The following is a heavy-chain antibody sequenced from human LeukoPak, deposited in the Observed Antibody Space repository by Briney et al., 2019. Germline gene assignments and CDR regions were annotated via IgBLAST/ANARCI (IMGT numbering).Heavy chain of an antibody. Sequence: PGGSLRLSCAASGFTFSSYGMSWVRQAPGKGLQWVSAISGSGGSTYYADSAKGRFTISRDNSKNTLYLQLNSLRAEDTAIYYCAHHGGGTIRIAAFDIWGQGTMVTVSS. D-gene: IGHD3-3*01. J-gene: IGHJ3*02. CDR1: GFTFSSYG. V-gene: IGHV3-23*01. CDR2: ISGSGGST. CDR3: AHHGGGTIRIAAFDI.